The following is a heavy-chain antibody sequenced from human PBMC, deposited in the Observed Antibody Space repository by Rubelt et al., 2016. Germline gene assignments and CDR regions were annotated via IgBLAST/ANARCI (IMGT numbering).Heavy chain of an antibody. J-gene: IGHJ6*02. V-gene: IGHV4-4*02. Sequence: GLECIGEIYHGGSTNYNPSLKSRVTISVEKSKNQFSLKLISVPAADTAVYYCARRSEFVHPYGMDVWGQGTTVTVSS. CDR2: IYHGGST. CDR3: ARRSEFVHPYGMDV. D-gene: IGHD3-3*01.